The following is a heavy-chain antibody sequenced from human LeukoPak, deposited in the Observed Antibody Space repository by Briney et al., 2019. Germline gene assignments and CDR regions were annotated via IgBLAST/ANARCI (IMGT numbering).Heavy chain of an antibody. CDR3: ARQSGTYYVALSSDY. J-gene: IGHJ4*02. CDR1: GFTFSTYE. CDR2: ISRSGNTI. V-gene: IGHV3-48*03. D-gene: IGHD1-26*01. Sequence: GGSLRLSCAASGFTFSTYEMNWVRQAPGKGLEWVSFISRSGNTIYYADSVKGRFTISRDNAKNSLYLQVTSLRAEDTAVYYCARQSGTYYVALSSDYWGQGTLVTVSS.